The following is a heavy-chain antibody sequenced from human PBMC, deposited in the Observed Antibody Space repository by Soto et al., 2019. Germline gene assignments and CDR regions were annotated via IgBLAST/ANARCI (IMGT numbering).Heavy chain of an antibody. D-gene: IGHD4-17*01. CDR2: IKSDGSDT. Sequence: EVKLVESGGGLVQPGGSLRLSCAASGFTFSSYWMHWVRQAPGKGLVWVSRIKSDGSDTSYADSVKGRFTISRDNAKNTLYLQMSSLRAEDTAGYYCVRVAYGDLGGWGQGTLVTVSS. CDR1: GFTFSSYW. CDR3: VRVAYGDLGG. V-gene: IGHV3-74*01. J-gene: IGHJ4*02.